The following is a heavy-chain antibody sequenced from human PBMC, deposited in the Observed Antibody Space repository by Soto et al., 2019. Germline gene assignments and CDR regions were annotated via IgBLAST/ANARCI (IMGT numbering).Heavy chain of an antibody. CDR2: ISTYNGNT. V-gene: IGHV1-18*04. J-gene: IGHJ4*02. CDR1: GYIFRSYG. D-gene: IGHD1-26*01. Sequence: ASVKVSCKASGYIFRSYGITWVRQAPGQGLEWMGWISTYNGNTNYAQKLQGRVTLTTDISTTTAYMELRSLRSDDTAVYYCARDQGATTAFDYWGQGTLVTV. CDR3: ARDQGATTAFDY.